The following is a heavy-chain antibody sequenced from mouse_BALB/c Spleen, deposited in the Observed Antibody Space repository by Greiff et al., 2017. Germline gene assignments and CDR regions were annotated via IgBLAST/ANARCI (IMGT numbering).Heavy chain of an antibody. CDR2: IDPSDSYT. J-gene: IGHJ2*01. Sequence: QVQLQQPGAELVKPGASVKLSCKASGYTFTSYWMHWVKQRPGQGLEWIGEIDPSDSYTNYNQKFKGKATLTVDTSSSTAYMHLSSLTSEDSAVYYCTRGGNWDYFDYWGQGTTLTVSS. V-gene: IGHV1-69*02. CDR1: GYTFTSYW. D-gene: IGHD4-1*01. CDR3: TRGGNWDYFDY.